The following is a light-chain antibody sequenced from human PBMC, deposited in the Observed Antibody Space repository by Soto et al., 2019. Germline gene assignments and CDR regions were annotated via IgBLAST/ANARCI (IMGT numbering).Light chain of an antibody. J-gene: IGLJ2*01. CDR2: EVS. V-gene: IGLV2-14*01. Sequence: QSALTQPASVSGSPGQSITISCTGTSSDVGGYNYVSWYQQHPGKAPKLMIYEVSNRPSGVSNRFSGSMSGNTASLSISGLQAMDEADYYSSSYTSSSTLVVFGGGTKLTVL. CDR3: SSYTSSSTLVV. CDR1: SSDVGGYNY.